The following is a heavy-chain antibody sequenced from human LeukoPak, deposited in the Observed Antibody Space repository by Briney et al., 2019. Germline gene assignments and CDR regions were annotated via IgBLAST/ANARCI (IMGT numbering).Heavy chain of an antibody. CDR1: GFTFSSYA. D-gene: IGHD1-26*01. V-gene: IGHV3-23*01. Sequence: GGSLRLSCAASGFTFSSYAMSWVRQAPGKGRKPPGKGRGGVSTISASGHATYYPDSVRGRFTISRDNSKSTLHLQMDSLRAEDSALYYCAKWPEGATPKFHHWGQGTLVTVSS. CDR3: AKWPEGATPKFHH. J-gene: IGHJ4*02. CDR2: ISASGHAT.